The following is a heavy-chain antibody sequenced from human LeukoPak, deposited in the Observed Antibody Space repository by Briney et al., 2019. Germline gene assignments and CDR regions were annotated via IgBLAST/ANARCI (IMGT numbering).Heavy chain of an antibody. V-gene: IGHV3-21*04. J-gene: IGHJ4*02. CDR1: GFTFSSYS. D-gene: IGHD6-19*01. CDR2: ISSSSSYI. Sequence: PGGSLRLSCAASGFTFSSYSMNWVRQAPGKGLEWVSSISSSSSYIYYADSVKGRFTISRDNAKNSLYLQMNSLRAEDTAVYYCAREKVAVAGSCDYWGQGTLVTVSS. CDR3: AREKVAVAGSCDY.